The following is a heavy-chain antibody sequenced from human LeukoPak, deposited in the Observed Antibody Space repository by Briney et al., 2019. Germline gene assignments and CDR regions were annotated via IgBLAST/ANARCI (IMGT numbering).Heavy chain of an antibody. D-gene: IGHD2-2*02. CDR1: GFTFSSYS. CDR3: ARDGPDDIVVVPAAIRRFDY. Sequence: PGGSLRLSCAASGFTFSSYSMNWVRQAPGKGLEWVSSISSSSSYIYHADSVKGRFTISRDNAKNSLYLQMNSLRAEDTAVYYCARDGPDDIVVVPAAIRRFDYWGQGTLVTVSS. V-gene: IGHV3-21*01. CDR2: ISSSSSYI. J-gene: IGHJ4*02.